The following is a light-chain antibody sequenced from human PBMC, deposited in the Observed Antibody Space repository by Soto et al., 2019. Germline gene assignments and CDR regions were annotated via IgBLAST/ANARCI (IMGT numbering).Light chain of an antibody. J-gene: IGKJ2*01. Sequence: DIQMTQSPSSLSASVGDRVTITCRASQSISSYLNWYLQKPGKAPKLLIYAASSLQSGVPSRLSGSGSGTDFTLTISSLQPEDFATYYCQQTYSTPYTFGQGTKLEIK. CDR2: AAS. CDR1: QSISSY. V-gene: IGKV1-39*01. CDR3: QQTYSTPYT.